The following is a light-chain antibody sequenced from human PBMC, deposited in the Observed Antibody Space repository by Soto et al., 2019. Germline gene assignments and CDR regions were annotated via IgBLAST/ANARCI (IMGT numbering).Light chain of an antibody. CDR3: QQSYSTPRT. CDR1: QSISSY. V-gene: IGKV1-39*01. J-gene: IGKJ1*01. CDR2: AAS. Sequence: ASQSISSYLNWYQQKPGKAPKLLIYAASSLQSGVPSRFGGSVSGTDFTLTISSLQPEDFATYYCQQSYSTPRTFGQGTKVDIK.